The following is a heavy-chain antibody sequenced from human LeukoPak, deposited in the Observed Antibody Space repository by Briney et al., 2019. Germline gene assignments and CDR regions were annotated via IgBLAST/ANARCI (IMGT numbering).Heavy chain of an antibody. Sequence: GGSLRLSCAASGFTFDDYAMHWVRQAPGKGLEWVSGISWNSGSIGYADSVKGRFTISRDNAKNSLYLQMNSLRAEDTALYYCAKGGRYYLFDYWGQGTLVTVSS. CDR3: AKGGRYYLFDY. V-gene: IGHV3-9*01. J-gene: IGHJ4*02. CDR2: ISWNSGSI. D-gene: IGHD3-10*01. CDR1: GFTFDDYA.